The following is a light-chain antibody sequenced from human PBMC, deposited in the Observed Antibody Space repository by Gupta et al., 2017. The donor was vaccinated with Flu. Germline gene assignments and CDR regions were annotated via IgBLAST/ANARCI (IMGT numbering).Light chain of an antibody. CDR1: QSGSSND. CDR2: GAS. V-gene: IGKV3-20*01. Sequence: TLSLSPGERATLSGRATQSGSSNDLAWYQQKPGQAPRLLIYGASSRATGVPNRFSGSGSGTDFTLNISRLEPEDFAVYYCHHYGTSPSWTFGQGTKVEIK. J-gene: IGKJ1*01. CDR3: HHYGTSPSWT.